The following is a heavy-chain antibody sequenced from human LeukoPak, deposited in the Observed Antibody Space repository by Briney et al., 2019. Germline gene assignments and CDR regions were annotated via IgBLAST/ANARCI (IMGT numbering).Heavy chain of an antibody. CDR1: GYTFTNYW. Sequence: PGGSLRLSCAASGYTFTNYWMHWVRQAPGEGLVWVSRINTDGTNTVYADSVRGRFTVSRDNAKNTLYLQMDSLRPEDTAVYYCARDRGINWFDPWGQGTLVAVSS. CDR3: ARDRGINWFDP. CDR2: INTDGTNT. J-gene: IGHJ5*02. V-gene: IGHV3-74*01. D-gene: IGHD3-16*01.